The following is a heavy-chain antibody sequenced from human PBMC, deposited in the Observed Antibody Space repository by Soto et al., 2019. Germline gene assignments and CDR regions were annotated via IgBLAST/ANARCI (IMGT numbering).Heavy chain of an antibody. CDR3: AKYITIFGVVIPHDAFDI. CDR2: ISGSGGST. V-gene: IGHV3-23*01. CDR1: GFTFSSYA. Sequence: EVQLLESGGGLVQPGGSLRLSCAASGFTFSSYAMSWVCQAPGKGLERVSAISGSGGSTYYADSVKGRFTISRDNSKNRLYLQINSLRAEDTAVYYCAKYITIFGVVIPHDAFDIWGQGTMVTVSS. D-gene: IGHD3-3*01. J-gene: IGHJ3*02.